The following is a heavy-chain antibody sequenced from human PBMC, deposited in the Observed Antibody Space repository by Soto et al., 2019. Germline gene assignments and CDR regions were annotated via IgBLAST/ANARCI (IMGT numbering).Heavy chain of an antibody. Sequence: PGGSLRLSCAASGFTFSNYAMSWVRQAPGKGLEWVSGISGGGGSTFYADSVEGRFSVSRDNSKNTLYLQMNSLRAEDTAVYYCAKGRRYYYDSSGTVYGMDVWGQGTTVTVSS. CDR1: GFTFSNYA. CDR2: ISGGGGST. CDR3: AKGRRYYYDSSGTVYGMDV. J-gene: IGHJ6*02. D-gene: IGHD3-22*01. V-gene: IGHV3-23*01.